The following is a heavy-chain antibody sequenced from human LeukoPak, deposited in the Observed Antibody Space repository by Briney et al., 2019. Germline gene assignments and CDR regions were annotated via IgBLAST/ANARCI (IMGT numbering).Heavy chain of an antibody. D-gene: IGHD3-22*01. CDR1: GFTVRASY. V-gene: IGHV3-53*01. Sequence: PGGSLSLSCAASGFTVRASYMSWVRQAPGKGLECVSVIYSGGNTYYADSMKGRSTLSRDKTKITLYLQMNKLRPEDTAIYYCAKIGEAYFDYWGQGIMVTVSS. CDR3: AKIGEAYFDY. CDR2: IYSGGNT. J-gene: IGHJ4*02.